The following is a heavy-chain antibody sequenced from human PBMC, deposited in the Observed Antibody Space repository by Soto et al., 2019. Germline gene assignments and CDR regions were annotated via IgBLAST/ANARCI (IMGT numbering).Heavy chain of an antibody. CDR2: ISYDGSNK. Sequence: VAVISYDGSNKYYADSVKGRFTISRDNSKNTLYLQMNSLRAEDTAVYYCARVGNEDAFDIWGQGTTVTVSS. V-gene: IGHV3-30-3*01. D-gene: IGHD1-1*01. J-gene: IGHJ3*02. CDR3: ARVGNEDAFDI.